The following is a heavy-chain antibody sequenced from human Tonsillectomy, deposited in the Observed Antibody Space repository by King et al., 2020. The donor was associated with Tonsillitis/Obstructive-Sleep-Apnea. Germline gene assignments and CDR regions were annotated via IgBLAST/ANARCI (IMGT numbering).Heavy chain of an antibody. J-gene: IGHJ3*02. Sequence: VQLVESGGGLVKLGRSLRLSCTASGFTFGDYGLRWFRQSPGKGLEWVSFIRRKVYGGTTENAASVKGRFIMSRDDSKNIDYLQMNSLKVEDTAVYYCTRFGDYLHEAFDIWGQGTMVTVSS. V-gene: IGHV3-49*05. D-gene: IGHD4-17*01. CDR3: TRFGDYLHEAFDI. CDR2: IRRKVYGGTT. CDR1: GFTFGDYG.